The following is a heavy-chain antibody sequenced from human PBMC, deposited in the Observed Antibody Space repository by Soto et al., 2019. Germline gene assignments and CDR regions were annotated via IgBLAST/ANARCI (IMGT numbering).Heavy chain of an antibody. V-gene: IGHV4-34*09. CDR1: GGSFSDYH. J-gene: IGHJ5*02. CDR3: ASLSGSGSYYNWFDP. Sequence: SETLSLTCAVYGGSFSDYHWIWVRQPPGKGLEWIGYIYYSGNTYYNPSLKSRVTISVDTSKNQFSLKLSSVTAADTAVYYCASLSGSGSYYNWFDPWGQGTLVTVSS. D-gene: IGHD3-10*01. CDR2: IYYSGNT.